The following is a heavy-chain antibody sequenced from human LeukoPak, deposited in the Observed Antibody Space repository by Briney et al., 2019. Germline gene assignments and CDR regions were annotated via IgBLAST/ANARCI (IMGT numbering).Heavy chain of an antibody. CDR2: IKQDGSEK. CDR3: ARANAIRYDFWSGYSGLFDY. CDR1: GFTFSSYW. V-gene: IGHV3-7*01. J-gene: IGHJ4*02. D-gene: IGHD3-3*01. Sequence: GGSLRLSCAASGFTFSSYWVSWVRQAPGKGLEWVANIKQDGSEKYYVDSVKGRFTISRDNAKNSLYLQMNSLRAEDTAVYYCARANAIRYDFWSGYSGLFDYWGQGTLVTVSS.